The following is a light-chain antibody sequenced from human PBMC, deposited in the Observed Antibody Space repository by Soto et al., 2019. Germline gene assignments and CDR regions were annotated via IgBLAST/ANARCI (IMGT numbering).Light chain of an antibody. Sequence: QSALTQPPSASGSPGQSVTISCTGTSSDVGGYNSVSWYQQHPGTAPKLMIYEVNKRPSGVPDRFSGSKSGNTASLTVSGLQAEDEADYYCSSYAGSNNWVFGGGTKLTVL. CDR2: EVN. J-gene: IGLJ3*02. V-gene: IGLV2-8*01. CDR3: SSYAGSNNWV. CDR1: SSDVGGYNS.